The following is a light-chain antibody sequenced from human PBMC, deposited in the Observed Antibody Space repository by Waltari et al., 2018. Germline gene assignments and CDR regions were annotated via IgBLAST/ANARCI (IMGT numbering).Light chain of an antibody. CDR1: QSLLDNNEYNY. V-gene: IGKV2-28*01. Sequence: DIVMTQSPASLTVTPGEPASISCRPSQSLLDNNEYNYLDWYLQKPGQSPQILIYVGSNRASGVPDRFSGSGSGTDFTLKISRVEAEDAGVYYCMEALQSVTFGQGTRLEIK. CDR3: MEALQSVT. J-gene: IGKJ5*01. CDR2: VGS.